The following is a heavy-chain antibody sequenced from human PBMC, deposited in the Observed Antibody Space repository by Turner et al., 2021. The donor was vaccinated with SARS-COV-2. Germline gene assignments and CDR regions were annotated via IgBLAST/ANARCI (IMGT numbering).Heavy chain of an antibody. V-gene: IGHV3-53*02. J-gene: IGHJ6*02. CDR1: GLTVSRNY. Sequence: ELQLVATGGGLIPPGGSLTLSCAASGLTVSRNYMNWVRQAPGKGLEWVSVIDSGGSTYYAESVKGRLTISRDNSKNTLYLQMNSLRAEDTAVYYCARDLGTYGMDVWGQGTTVTVSS. CDR3: ARDLGTYGMDV. D-gene: IGHD6-13*01. CDR2: IDSGGST.